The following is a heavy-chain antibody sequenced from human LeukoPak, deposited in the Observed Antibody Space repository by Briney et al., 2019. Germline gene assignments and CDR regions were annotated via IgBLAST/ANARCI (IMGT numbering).Heavy chain of an antibody. CDR3: ARESLVSSGYCADY. J-gene: IGHJ4*02. V-gene: IGHV3-48*02. CDR2: ISSSSSTI. Sequence: GGSLRLSCAASGFTFSSYSMNWVRQAPGKGLEWVSYISSSSSTIYYADSVKGRFTISRDNAKKSLDLQMNSLRDEDTAVYYCARESLVSSGYCADYWGQGTLVTVSS. D-gene: IGHD3-22*01. CDR1: GFTFSSYS.